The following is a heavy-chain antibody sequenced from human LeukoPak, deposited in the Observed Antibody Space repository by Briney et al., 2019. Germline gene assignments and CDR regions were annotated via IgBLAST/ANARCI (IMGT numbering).Heavy chain of an antibody. CDR1: GFTFSGSA. D-gene: IGHD4-17*01. V-gene: IGHV3-73*01. Sequence: GGSLRLSCAASGFTFSGSAMHWVRQASGKGLEWVGRIRSKANSYATAYAASVKGRFTISRDDSKNTAYLQMNSLKSEDTAVYYCTSPSRRYGDLDYWGQGTLVTVSS. CDR2: IRSKANSYAT. J-gene: IGHJ4*02. CDR3: TSPSRRYGDLDY.